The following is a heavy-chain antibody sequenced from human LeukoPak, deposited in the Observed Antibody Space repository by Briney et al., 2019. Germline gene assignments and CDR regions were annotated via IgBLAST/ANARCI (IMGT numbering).Heavy chain of an antibody. CDR1: GGSIRNYY. Sequence: SETLSLTCTVSGGSIRNYYWNWIRQPPGKRLEWIGDMFYSGNTNYSPSLKSRVTISVDTSKNQLSLSLSSVTTADTAVYYCARGRSSGWTYFDYWGQGTLVTVSS. J-gene: IGHJ4*02. CDR2: MFYSGNT. D-gene: IGHD6-19*01. V-gene: IGHV4-59*13. CDR3: ARGRSSGWTYFDY.